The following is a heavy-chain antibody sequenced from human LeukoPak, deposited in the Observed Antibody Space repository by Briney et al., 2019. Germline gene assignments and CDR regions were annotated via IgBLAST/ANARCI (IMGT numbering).Heavy chain of an antibody. Sequence: PGGSLRLSCAASGFTFRTYAMSWVRQAPGKGLEWVSSISGSGGSTYYADSVKGRSTISRDNSKNTLYLQMNSLRAEDTAVYYCAKANYNSFYFDYWGQGTLVTVSS. D-gene: IGHD5-24*01. J-gene: IGHJ4*02. CDR1: GFTFRTYA. CDR2: ISGSGGST. V-gene: IGHV3-23*01. CDR3: AKANYNSFYFDY.